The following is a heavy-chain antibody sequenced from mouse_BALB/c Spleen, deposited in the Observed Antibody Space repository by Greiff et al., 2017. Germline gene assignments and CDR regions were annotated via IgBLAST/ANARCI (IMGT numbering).Heavy chain of an antibody. V-gene: IGHV14-3*02. D-gene: IGHD2-3*01. J-gene: IGHJ3*01. CDR3: AADGYFFAY. CDR2: IDPANGNT. Sequence: EVQLQESGAELVKPGASVKLSCTASGFTFTDSYMHWVKQRPEQGLEWIGRIDPANGNTKYDPKFQGKATITADTSSNTAYLQLSGLTSEDTAVYYCAADGYFFAYWGQGTLVTVSA. CDR1: GFTFTDSY.